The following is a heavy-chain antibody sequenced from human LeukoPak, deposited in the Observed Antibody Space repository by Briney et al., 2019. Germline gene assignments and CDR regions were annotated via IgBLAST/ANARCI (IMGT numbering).Heavy chain of an antibody. CDR1: GFTFSSYS. V-gene: IGHV3-48*04. D-gene: IGHD3-3*01. CDR3: ARDKYDFWSGYYEF. J-gene: IGHJ4*02. Sequence: SGGSLRLSCAASGFTFSSYSMNWVRQAPGKGLEWVSYISSSSSTIYYADSVKGRFTISRDNAKNTLYLQMNSLRAEDTAVYYCARDKYDFWSGYYEFWGQGTLVTVSS. CDR2: ISSSSSTI.